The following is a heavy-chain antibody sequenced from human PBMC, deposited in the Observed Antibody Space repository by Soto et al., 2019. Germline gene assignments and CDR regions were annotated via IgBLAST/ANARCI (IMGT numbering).Heavy chain of an antibody. CDR2: IIPIFGTA. Sequence: QVQLVQSGAEVKKPGSSVKVSCKASGGTFSSYAISWVRQAPGQGLEWMGGIIPIFGTANYAQKLQGRVTITADESTSTSYMERRSLRSEDTAVYYCASWDYDSSGPNAFDIWGQGTMVTVSS. V-gene: IGHV1-69*01. J-gene: IGHJ3*02. CDR3: ASWDYDSSGPNAFDI. D-gene: IGHD3-22*01. CDR1: GGTFSSYA.